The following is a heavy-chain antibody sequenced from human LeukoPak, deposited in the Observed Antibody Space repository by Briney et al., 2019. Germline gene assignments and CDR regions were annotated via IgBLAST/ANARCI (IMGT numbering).Heavy chain of an antibody. CDR2: INHSGST. Sequence: SETLSLTCAVYGGSFSGYYWSWIRQPPGKGLEWNGEINHSGSTNYNPSLKSRVTISVDTSKNQFSLKLSSVTAADTAVYYCARAKRMRLPTIDYWGQGTLVTVSS. D-gene: IGHD2-21*02. V-gene: IGHV4-34*01. CDR3: ARAKRMRLPTIDY. CDR1: GGSFSGYY. J-gene: IGHJ4*02.